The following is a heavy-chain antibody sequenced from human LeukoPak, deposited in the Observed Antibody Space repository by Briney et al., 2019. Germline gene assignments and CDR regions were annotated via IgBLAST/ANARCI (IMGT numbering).Heavy chain of an antibody. CDR1: GFTFSSYA. D-gene: IGHD6-19*01. CDR2: ISGSGGNT. V-gene: IGHV3-23*01. J-gene: IGHJ4*02. CDR3: AKSAYRSGWSPSDY. Sequence: GGSLRLSCAASGFTFSSYAMSWVRQAPGKGLEWVSAISGSGGNTYYADSVKGRFTISRDNSKNTLYLQMNSLRAEDTAVYYCAKSAYRSGWSPSDYWGQETMVTVSS.